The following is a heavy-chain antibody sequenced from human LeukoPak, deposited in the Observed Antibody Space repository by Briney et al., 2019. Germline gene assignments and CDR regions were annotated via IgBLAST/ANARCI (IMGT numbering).Heavy chain of an antibody. CDR1: GGSLSSYF. Sequence: SETLSLTCSVSGGSLSSYFWSWIRQPPGKGLEWVGYIHSSGSTDYKPSLKSRVTISVDTSKNQFSLKLSSVTAADTAVYYCAREGGRRIVVVPAAMRNFDYWGQGTLVTVSS. D-gene: IGHD2-2*01. CDR2: IHSSGST. V-gene: IGHV4-59*12. CDR3: AREGGRRIVVVPAAMRNFDY. J-gene: IGHJ4*02.